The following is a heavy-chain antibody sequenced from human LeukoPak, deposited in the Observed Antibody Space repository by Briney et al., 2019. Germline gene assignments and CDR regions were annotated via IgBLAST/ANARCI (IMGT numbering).Heavy chain of an antibody. Sequence: SGTLSLTCAVSGGSISSSNWWSWVRQPPGKGLEWIREIYHSGSTNYNPSLKSRVTISVDKSKNQFSLKLSSVTAADTAVYYCARLEGYCSGGSCPFDYWGQGTLVTVSS. D-gene: IGHD2-15*01. CDR2: IYHSGST. CDR1: GGSISSSNW. V-gene: IGHV4-4*02. J-gene: IGHJ4*02. CDR3: ARLEGYCSGGSCPFDY.